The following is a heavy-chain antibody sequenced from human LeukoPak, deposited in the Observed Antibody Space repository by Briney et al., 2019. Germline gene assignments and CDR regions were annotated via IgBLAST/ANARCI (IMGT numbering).Heavy chain of an antibody. J-gene: IGHJ4*02. Sequence: SETLSLTCTVSRGSISIYFWSWIRQPPGKELEWIGYIYYNGSTNYNPSLKSRVTMSVDTSKKQFSLQLNSVTAADTAVYFCARGYSGTYGRFDYWGPGILVTVSS. D-gene: IGHD1-26*01. CDR1: RGSISIYF. CDR3: ARGYSGTYGRFDY. V-gene: IGHV4-59*01. CDR2: IYYNGST.